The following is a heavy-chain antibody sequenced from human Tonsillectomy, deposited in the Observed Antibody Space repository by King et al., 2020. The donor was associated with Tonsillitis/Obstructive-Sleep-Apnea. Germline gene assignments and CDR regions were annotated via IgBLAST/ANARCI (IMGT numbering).Heavy chain of an antibody. J-gene: IGHJ6*03. Sequence: VQLVESGGGLVQPGGSLRLSCAAFGFTFSSHAMTWVRQAPGKGLEWVSGISGSENSTYYADAVKGRLTIFRDNSEKTLYLQMNSLRAEDTAVYYCAKDLRYSSNIYYMDVWGKGTTVTVSS. CDR1: GFTFSSHA. D-gene: IGHD6-13*01. V-gene: IGHV3-23*04. CDR2: ISGSENST. CDR3: AKDLRYSSNIYYMDV.